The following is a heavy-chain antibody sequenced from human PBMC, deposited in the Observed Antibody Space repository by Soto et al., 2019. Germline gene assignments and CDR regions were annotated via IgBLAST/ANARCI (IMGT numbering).Heavy chain of an antibody. V-gene: IGHV1-18*01. Sequence: QVQLVQSGAEVKKPGAAVKVSCKTSGYPFTGYGINWVRQAPGHGLEWMGWISDFNGNTKHGQNIQDRVIMTTATSTSTAYRELRSLRSYDAAGYFCGTVGRGGIMDSWGQGTMLIVSS. CDR3: GTVGRGGIMDS. CDR2: ISDFNGNT. CDR1: GYPFTGYG. J-gene: IGHJ3*01. D-gene: IGHD3-16*01.